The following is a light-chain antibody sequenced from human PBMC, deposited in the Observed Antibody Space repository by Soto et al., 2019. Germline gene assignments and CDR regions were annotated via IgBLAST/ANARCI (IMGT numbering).Light chain of an antibody. Sequence: DIQMTQSPSTLSASVGDRVTITCRASQTIKNYLAWYQRKPGRAPNLLIYDASSLQSGVPSTFSGSGSGTEFTLTISSLQPGDFATYYCQQHNSYPWTFGQGTKVDIK. CDR3: QQHNSYPWT. V-gene: IGKV1-5*01. CDR1: QTIKNY. CDR2: DAS. J-gene: IGKJ1*01.